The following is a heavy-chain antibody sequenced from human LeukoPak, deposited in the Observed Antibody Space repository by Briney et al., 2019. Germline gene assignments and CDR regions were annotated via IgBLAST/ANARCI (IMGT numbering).Heavy chain of an antibody. Sequence: ASVKVSCKASGGTFSSYAISWVRQAPGQGLEWMGGIIPIFGTANYAQKFQGRVTITADKSTSTAYMELSSLRSEDTAVYYCARTQAYGDPYYYYMDVWGKGTTVTVSS. CDR1: GGTFSSYA. J-gene: IGHJ6*03. D-gene: IGHD4-17*01. CDR3: ARTQAYGDPYYYYMDV. CDR2: IIPIFGTA. V-gene: IGHV1-69*06.